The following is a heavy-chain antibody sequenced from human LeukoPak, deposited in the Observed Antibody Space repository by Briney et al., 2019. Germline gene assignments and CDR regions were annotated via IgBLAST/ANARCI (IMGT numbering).Heavy chain of an antibody. V-gene: IGHV4-59*12. CDR1: GGSISSYY. Sequence: PSETLSLTCTVSGGSISSYYWSWIRQPPGKGLEWIGYIYYSGNTNYNPSLKSRVTISVDTSKNQFSLKLSSVTAADTAVYYCARDRGSGYDVDYWGQGTLVTVSS. CDR3: ARDRGSGYDVDY. CDR2: IYYSGNT. J-gene: IGHJ4*02. D-gene: IGHD5-12*01.